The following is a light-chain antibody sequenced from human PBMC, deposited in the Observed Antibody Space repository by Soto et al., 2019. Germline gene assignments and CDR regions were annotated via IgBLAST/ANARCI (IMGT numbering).Light chain of an antibody. V-gene: IGKV1-39*01. CDR3: QQSYSTPL. Sequence: DIQMTQSPSSLSASVGYRVTITFRASQSISSYLNCYQQKPGTPPKLLIYAASSLQSGVPSRFSGSGYGKDFTITISSLQPEDFATYYCQQSYSTPLFGQGTRLEIK. CDR1: QSISSY. CDR2: AAS. J-gene: IGKJ5*01.